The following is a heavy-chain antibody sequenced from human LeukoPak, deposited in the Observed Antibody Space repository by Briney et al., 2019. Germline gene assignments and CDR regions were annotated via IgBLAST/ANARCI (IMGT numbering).Heavy chain of an antibody. CDR3: ARGRSDSSGYYYDY. CDR2: INHSGST. Sequence: PSETLSLTCAVYGGSFSGYYWSWICQPPGKGLEWIGEINHSGSTNYNPSLKSRVTISVDTSKNQFSLKLSSVTAADTAVYYCARGRSDSSGYYYDYWGQGTLVTVSS. CDR1: GGSFSGYY. D-gene: IGHD3-22*01. J-gene: IGHJ4*02. V-gene: IGHV4-34*01.